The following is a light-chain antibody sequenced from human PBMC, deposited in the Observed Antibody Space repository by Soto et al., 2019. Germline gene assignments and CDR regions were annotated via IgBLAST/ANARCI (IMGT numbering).Light chain of an antibody. V-gene: IGKV3-20*01. CDR2: GAS. CDR3: LQYGNSPWT. J-gene: IGKJ1*01. Sequence: EIVLTQSPGTLSLSPGERGTLSCRASQIVSKNDLAWYQQKPGQSPRILIYGASNRAPDIPDRFSGSESGTEFTLTIRRVEPEDSAVYYCLQYGNSPWTFDQGTKVEIK. CDR1: QIVSKND.